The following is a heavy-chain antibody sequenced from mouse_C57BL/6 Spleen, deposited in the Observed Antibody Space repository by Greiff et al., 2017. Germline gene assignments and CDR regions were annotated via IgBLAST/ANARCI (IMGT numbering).Heavy chain of an antibody. CDR1: GYTFTSYW. D-gene: IGHD4-1*01. J-gene: IGHJ2*01. CDR3: ARSGGGSGTRGGY. V-gene: IGHV1-61*01. CDR2: IYPSDSET. Sequence: VQLQQPGAELVRPGSSVKLSCKASGYTFTSYWMAWVKQRPGQGLEWIGNIYPSDSETHYNQKFKDKATLTVDKSSSTAYMQLSSLTSEDSAVYYGARSGGGSGTRGGYWGQGTTLTVSS.